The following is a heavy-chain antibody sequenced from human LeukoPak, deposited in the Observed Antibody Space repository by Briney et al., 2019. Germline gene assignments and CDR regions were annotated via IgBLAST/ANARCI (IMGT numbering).Heavy chain of an antibody. J-gene: IGHJ4*02. V-gene: IGHV1-18*01. D-gene: IGHD6-19*01. CDR2: ISAYNGNT. CDR1: GYTFTSYA. Sequence: GASVKVSCKAYGYTFTSYAMNWVRQAPGQRLEWTGWISAYNGNTNYAQKLQGRVTMTTDTSTSTAYMELRSLRSDDTAVYYCARDRSSGWYSQIPLDYWGQGTLVTVSS. CDR3: ARDRSSGWYSQIPLDY.